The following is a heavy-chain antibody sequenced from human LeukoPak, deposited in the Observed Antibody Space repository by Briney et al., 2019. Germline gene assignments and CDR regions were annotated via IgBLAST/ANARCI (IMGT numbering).Heavy chain of an antibody. D-gene: IGHD2-2*01. CDR2: IRTDGSEK. Sequence: GGSLRLSCEASGFTFSSYWMSWVRQAPGKGLEWVANIRTDGSEKYYVDSVKGRFTISRDNAKNSLYLQMNSLRAEDTAVYYCARDLSKGSSTSCYDCYYYYGMDVWGQGTTVTVSS. CDR1: GFTFSSYW. V-gene: IGHV3-7*01. J-gene: IGHJ6*02. CDR3: ARDLSKGSSTSCYDCYYYYGMDV.